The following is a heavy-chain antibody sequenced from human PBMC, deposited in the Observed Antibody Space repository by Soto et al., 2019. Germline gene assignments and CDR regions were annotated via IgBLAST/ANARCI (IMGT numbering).Heavy chain of an antibody. CDR3: VREGRFGEWYFDL. Sequence: QVHLVDSGGGVVQPGRSLRLSCAASGFTFSDHGMQWVRQAPGKGLEWVAVVSSKGDVQRYADSVKGRFTISRDNSKNTMYLQMDSLRTEDAAVYYCVREGRFGEWYFDLWGRGTLVTVSS. CDR1: GFTFSDHG. D-gene: IGHD3-10*01. J-gene: IGHJ2*01. CDR2: VSSKGDVQ. V-gene: IGHV3-30*03.